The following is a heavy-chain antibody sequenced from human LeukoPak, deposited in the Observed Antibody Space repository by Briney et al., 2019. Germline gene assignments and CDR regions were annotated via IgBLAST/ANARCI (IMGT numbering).Heavy chain of an antibody. D-gene: IGHD1-26*01. J-gene: IGHJ4*02. V-gene: IGHV3-53*01. CDR1: GFVVSNYY. CDR2: IYSGGST. Sequence: GGSLRLSCAASGFVVSNYYVSWLRQAPGRGLEWVSIIYSGGSTYYADSVKGRFTMSRDDRNLYLQMNSLRADDTATYYCARDIRMGGNHYFDSWGQGTLVTVSS. CDR3: ARDIRMGGNHYFDS.